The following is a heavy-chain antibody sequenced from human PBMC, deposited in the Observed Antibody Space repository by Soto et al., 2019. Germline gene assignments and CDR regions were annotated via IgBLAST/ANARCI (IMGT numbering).Heavy chain of an antibody. D-gene: IGHD2-8*01. V-gene: IGHV3-21*01. Sequence: GRSLRRSCAASGLTFSSYSMNWVRQAPGKGLEWVSSISSSSSYIYYADSVKGRFTISRDNAKNSLYLQMNSLRAEDTAVYYCARVPGYCTNGVCPRDYWGQGTLVTVSS. CDR1: GLTFSSYS. J-gene: IGHJ4*02. CDR3: ARVPGYCTNGVCPRDY. CDR2: ISSSSSYI.